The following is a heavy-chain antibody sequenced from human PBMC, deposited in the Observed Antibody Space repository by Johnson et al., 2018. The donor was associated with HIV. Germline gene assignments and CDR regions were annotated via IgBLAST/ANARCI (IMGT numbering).Heavy chain of an antibody. D-gene: IGHD6-13*01. J-gene: IGHJ3*02. CDR3: AKGYSSSWYDAFDI. Sequence: EVQLVESGGGLVQPGRSLRLSCAASGFTFDDYAMHWVRQAPGKGLEWVSGISWNSGSIGYADSVKGRFTISRDNAKNSLYLQMNSLRAEDTALYYCAKGYSSSWYDAFDIWGQGTMVTVSS. CDR1: GFTFDDYA. CDR2: ISWNSGSI. V-gene: IGHV3-9*01.